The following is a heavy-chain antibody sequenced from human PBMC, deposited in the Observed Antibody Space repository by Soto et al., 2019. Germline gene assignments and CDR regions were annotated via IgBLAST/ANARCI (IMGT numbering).Heavy chain of an antibody. J-gene: IGHJ6*02. CDR1: GFTFSTYT. D-gene: IGHD2-2*01. CDR3: ARGGDIVVVPAALHYYGMDV. V-gene: IGHV3-21*01. Sequence: GGSLRLSCAASGFTFSTYTMNWVRQAPGKGLEWVSSISSRNNYIYYADSVKGRFTISRDNSKNTLYLQMNSLRAEDTAVYYCARGGDIVVVPAALHYYGMDVWGQGTTVTVSS. CDR2: ISSRNNYI.